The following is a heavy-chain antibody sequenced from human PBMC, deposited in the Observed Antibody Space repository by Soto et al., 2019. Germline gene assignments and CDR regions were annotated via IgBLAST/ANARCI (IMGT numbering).Heavy chain of an antibody. CDR1: SGSISSGGYY. Sequence: QVQLQESGPGLVKPSQTLSLTCTVSSGSISSGGYYWSWIRQHPGKGLEWIGYISYSGRTYYNPSLKSRVTISVDTSKNQFSLKLSSVTAADTAVYYCARWPQLEPRFDYWGQGTLVTVSS. CDR3: ARWPQLEPRFDY. J-gene: IGHJ4*02. CDR2: ISYSGRT. D-gene: IGHD1-1*01. V-gene: IGHV4-31*03.